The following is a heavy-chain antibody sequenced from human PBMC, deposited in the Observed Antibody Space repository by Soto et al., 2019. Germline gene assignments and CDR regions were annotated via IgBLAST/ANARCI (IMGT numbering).Heavy chain of an antibody. CDR2: IWYDGSNK. Sequence: GGSLRLSCAASGFTFSSYGMHWVRQAPGKGLEWVAVIWYDGSNKYYADSVKGRFTISRDNSKNTLYLQMNSLRAEDTAVYYCARLNSRGYDYGDKWDNDAFDIWGQGTMVTVSS. CDR1: GFTFSSYG. D-gene: IGHD4-17*01. CDR3: ARLNSRGYDYGDKWDNDAFDI. J-gene: IGHJ3*02. V-gene: IGHV3-33*01.